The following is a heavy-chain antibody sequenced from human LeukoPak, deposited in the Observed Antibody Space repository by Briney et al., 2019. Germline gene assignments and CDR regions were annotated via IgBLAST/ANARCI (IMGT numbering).Heavy chain of an antibody. Sequence: GGSLRLSCAASGFSFSNYAMHWVRQAPGKGLEWVAVNSFDGTNKYYADSVKGRLTISRDNSENTLHLQMNSLRAEDTAVYFCVREVAVSGTENGAFNVWGPGTTVTVSS. J-gene: IGHJ6*02. CDR2: NSFDGTNK. CDR1: GFSFSNYA. D-gene: IGHD6-19*01. CDR3: VREVAVSGTENGAFNV. V-gene: IGHV3-30-3*01.